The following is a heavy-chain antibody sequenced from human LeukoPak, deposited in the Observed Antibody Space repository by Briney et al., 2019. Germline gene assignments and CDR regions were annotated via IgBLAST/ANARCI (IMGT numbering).Heavy chain of an antibody. D-gene: IGHD3-22*01. CDR3: ARSDHYHDNSGYDV. J-gene: IGHJ4*02. CDR2: IDSFGSSN. V-gene: IGHV3-74*01. CDR1: GFTFSSYW. Sequence: PGGSLRLSCAASGFTFSSYWMHWVRQAPGKGLVWVSRIDSFGSSNNYADSVRGRFTLSRDKAKNTLYLQMSSLRADDTAVYYCARSDHYHDNSGYDVWGQGTLVTVSS.